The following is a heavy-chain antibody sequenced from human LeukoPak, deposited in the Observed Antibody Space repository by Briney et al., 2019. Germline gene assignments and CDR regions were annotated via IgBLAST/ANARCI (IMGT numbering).Heavy chain of an antibody. D-gene: IGHD6-19*01. CDR1: GFTFSAYS. J-gene: IGHJ3*02. CDR3: ARSVIAVAGYDAFDI. Sequence: GGSLRLSCAASGFTFSAYSMNWVRQAPGKGLDWVSYISSRGFTIYYADSVKGRFTISRDNAKNSLYLEMNSLRDEGTAVYYCARSVIAVAGYDAFDIWGQGTVVTVSS. V-gene: IGHV3-48*02. CDR2: ISSRGFTI.